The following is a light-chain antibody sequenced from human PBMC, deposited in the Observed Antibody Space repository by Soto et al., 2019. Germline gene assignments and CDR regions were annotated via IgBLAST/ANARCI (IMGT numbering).Light chain of an antibody. CDR3: QQYNDWPLT. V-gene: IGKV3-15*01. Sequence: EVVMTQSPATLSVSPGERATLSCRASQSVTYNLAWYQQKPGQAPRLLIYGASTRATGIPARFSGSGSETEFTLTISSLQSEDFAVYYCQQYNDWPLTFGGGTKVGIK. J-gene: IGKJ4*01. CDR1: QSVTYN. CDR2: GAS.